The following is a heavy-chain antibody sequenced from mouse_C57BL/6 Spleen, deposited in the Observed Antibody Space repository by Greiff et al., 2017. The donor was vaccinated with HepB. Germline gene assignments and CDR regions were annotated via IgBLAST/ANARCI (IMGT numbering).Heavy chain of an antibody. J-gene: IGHJ3*01. V-gene: IGHV1-64*01. CDR2: IHPNSGST. CDR3: AEGELGAWLAY. CDR1: GYTFTSYW. Sequence: VQLQQPGAELVKPGASVKLSCKASGYTFTSYWMHWVKQRPGQGLEWIGMIHPNSGSTNYNEKFKSKATLTVDKSSSTDYMQLSSLTSEDSAVYYCAEGELGAWLAYWGQGTLVTVSA. D-gene: IGHD3-3*01.